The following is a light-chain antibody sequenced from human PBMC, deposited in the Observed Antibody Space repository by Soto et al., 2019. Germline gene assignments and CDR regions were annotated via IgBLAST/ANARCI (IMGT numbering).Light chain of an antibody. CDR2: GAS. V-gene: IGKV3D-15*01. CDR3: QQHNAWPLT. J-gene: IGKJ3*01. Sequence: EIVMTQSPATLSVSPGETATLSCRASQTLGNKLAWYQQKPGQAPRLLIYGASTRATGIPARFSGSGSGTDFTLTITSLQSEDFAIYYCQQHNAWPLTFGPGTKVDLK. CDR1: QTLGNK.